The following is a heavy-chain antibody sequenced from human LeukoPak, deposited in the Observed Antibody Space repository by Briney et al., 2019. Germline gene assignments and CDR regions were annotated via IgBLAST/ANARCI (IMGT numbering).Heavy chain of an antibody. J-gene: IGHJ5*02. CDR2: INPSRGST. CDR3: TRGVQLERRYYNWFDP. D-gene: IGHD1-1*01. V-gene: IGHV1-46*01. Sequence: ASVKVSCKASGYTFTSYYIHWVRQAPEQGLEWMGMINPSRGSTSYAQKFQGGLTMTRDTSTSTVYMELSSLRSEDTAVYYCTRGVQLERRYYNWFDPWGQGTLVTVSS. CDR1: GYTFTSYY.